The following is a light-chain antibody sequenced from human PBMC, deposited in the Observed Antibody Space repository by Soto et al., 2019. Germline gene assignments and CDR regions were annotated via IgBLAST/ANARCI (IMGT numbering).Light chain of an antibody. V-gene: IGKV1-5*01. CDR1: QSISSW. CDR2: DAS. Sequence: DIQMTQSPSTLSASVGDRVTITCRVSQSISSWLAWYQQKPGKAPKLLIYDASSLESGVPSRFSGSGSGTEFTLTISSLQPDDFATYYCQKYNSYSPLVTFGQGTKLEIK. J-gene: IGKJ2*01. CDR3: QKYNSYSPLVT.